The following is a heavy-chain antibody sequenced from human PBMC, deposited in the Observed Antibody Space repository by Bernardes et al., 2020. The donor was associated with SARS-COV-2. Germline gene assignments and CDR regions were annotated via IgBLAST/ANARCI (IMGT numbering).Heavy chain of an antibody. Sequence: ASVKVSCMASGYTFTAYFIHWVRQAPGQRLEWMGWINPNTGGTNYVQKFQGRVTMTRDTSITTAYMELSWLGSDDTAIYYCARTRTTISTTGIPVDYWGQGTLVTVSS. V-gene: IGHV1-2*02. CDR3: ARTRTTISTTGIPVDY. CDR1: GYTFTAYF. CDR2: INPNTGGT. D-gene: IGHD2-21*02. J-gene: IGHJ4*02.